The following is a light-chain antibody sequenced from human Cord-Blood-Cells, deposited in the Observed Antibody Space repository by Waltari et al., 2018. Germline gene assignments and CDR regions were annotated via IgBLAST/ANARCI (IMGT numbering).Light chain of an antibody. CDR2: AAS. J-gene: IGKJ1*01. CDR3: QKYNSAPWT. Sequence: DIQMTQSPSSLSASVGDRVTITCRASKGISNYLAWYQQKPEKVPKLLIYAASTLQSGVPSRFSGGGAGTDFTLTISSLQPEDVATYYCQKYNSAPWTFGQGTKVEIK. CDR1: KGISNY. V-gene: IGKV1-27*01.